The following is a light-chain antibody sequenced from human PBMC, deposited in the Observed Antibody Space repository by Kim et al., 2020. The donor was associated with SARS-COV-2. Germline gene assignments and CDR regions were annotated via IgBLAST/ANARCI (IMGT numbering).Light chain of an antibody. V-gene: IGKV1-39*01. Sequence: SVGDRVTITCRASQSVSSYLNWYQQKPGKAPKLLIYAASSLQSGVPSRFSGSGSGTDFSLTISSLQPEDFATYYCQQSYSTPRLTFGGGTKVDIK. CDR2: AAS. CDR3: QQSYSTPRLT. CDR1: QSVSSY. J-gene: IGKJ4*01.